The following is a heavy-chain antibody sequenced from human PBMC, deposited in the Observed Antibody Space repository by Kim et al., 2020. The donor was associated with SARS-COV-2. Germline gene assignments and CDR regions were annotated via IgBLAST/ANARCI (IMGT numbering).Heavy chain of an antibody. V-gene: IGHV3-30*18. D-gene: IGHD2-2*01. Sequence: GGSLRLSCAASGFTFSSYGMHWVRQAPGKGLEWVAVISYDGSNKYYADSVKGRFTISRDNSKNTLYLQMNSLRAEDTAVYYCAKDTYCSSTSCYWSIFYYYYYGLDVWGQGTTGTVSS. CDR3: AKDTYCSSTSCYWSIFYYYYYGLDV. CDR2: ISYDGSNK. CDR1: GFTFSSYG. J-gene: IGHJ6*02.